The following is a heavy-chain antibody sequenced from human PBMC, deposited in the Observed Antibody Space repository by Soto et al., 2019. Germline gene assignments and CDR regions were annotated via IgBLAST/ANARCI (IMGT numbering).Heavy chain of an antibody. V-gene: IGHV3-48*01. CDR3: ARDCNYGDSGAFDI. J-gene: IGHJ3*02. CDR2: ISSSSSTI. D-gene: IGHD4-17*01. CDR1: GFTFSSYS. Sequence: EVQLVESGGGLVQPGGSLRLSCAASGFTFSSYSMNWVRQAPGKGLEWVSYISSSSSTIYYADSVKGRFTISRDNAKNSLYLQMNCLRAEDTAVYYCARDCNYGDSGAFDIWGQGTMVTVSS.